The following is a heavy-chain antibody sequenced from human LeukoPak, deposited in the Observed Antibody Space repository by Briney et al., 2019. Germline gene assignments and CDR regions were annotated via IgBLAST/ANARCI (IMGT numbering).Heavy chain of an antibody. J-gene: IGHJ6*03. CDR2: IYHSGST. CDR3: ARHDNYYYYMDV. V-gene: IGHV4-38-2*01. CDR1: GYSISSGYY. Sequence: SETLSLTCAVSGYSISSGYYWGWIRQPPGQGLEWIGSIYHSGSTYYNPSLKSRVTISVDTSKNQFSLKLGSVTAADTAVYYCARHDNYYYYMDVWGKGTTVTVSS. D-gene: IGHD5-24*01.